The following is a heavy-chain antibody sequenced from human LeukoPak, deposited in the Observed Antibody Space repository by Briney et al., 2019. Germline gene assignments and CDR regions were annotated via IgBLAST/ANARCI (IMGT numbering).Heavy chain of an antibody. J-gene: IGHJ4*02. V-gene: IGHV1-69*13. Sequence: SVKVSCKASGGTFSSYAISWVRQAPGQGLEWMGGIIPIFGTANYAQKFQGRVTITADESTSTAYMELSSLRSEDTAVYYCTTDLGDYGDYVRCWGQGTLVTVSS. D-gene: IGHD4-17*01. CDR1: GGTFSSYA. CDR2: IIPIFGTA. CDR3: TTDLGDYGDYVRC.